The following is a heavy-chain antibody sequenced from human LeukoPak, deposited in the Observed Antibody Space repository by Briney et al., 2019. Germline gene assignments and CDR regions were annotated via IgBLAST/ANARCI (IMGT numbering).Heavy chain of an antibody. Sequence: GGSLRLSCAASGFTFSSYAMHWVRQAPGKGLEWVAVISYDGSNKYYADSVKGRFTISRDNSKNTLYLQMNSLRAEDTAVHYCARDHRATIDYWGQGTLVTVSS. CDR1: GFTFSSYA. D-gene: IGHD1-26*01. V-gene: IGHV3-30-3*01. CDR2: ISYDGSNK. CDR3: ARDHRATIDY. J-gene: IGHJ4*02.